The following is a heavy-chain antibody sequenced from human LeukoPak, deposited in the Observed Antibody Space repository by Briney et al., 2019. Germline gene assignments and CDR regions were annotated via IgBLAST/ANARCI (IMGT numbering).Heavy chain of an antibody. CDR2: ISYDGSNK. CDR1: GFTFRSYA. Sequence: GRSLRLSCAASGFTFRSYAMHWVRQAPGKGLEWVAVISYDGSNKYYADSVKGRFTISRDNSKNTVYLQMNSLRAEDAAVYYCARDILEWFYRGDAFDVWGQGTMVTVSS. J-gene: IGHJ3*01. CDR3: ARDILEWFYRGDAFDV. V-gene: IGHV3-30*04. D-gene: IGHD3-3*01.